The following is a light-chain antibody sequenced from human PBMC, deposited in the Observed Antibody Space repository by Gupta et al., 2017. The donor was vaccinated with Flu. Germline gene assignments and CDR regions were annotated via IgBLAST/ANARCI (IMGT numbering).Light chain of an antibody. CDR2: STD. CDR3: AAWDDSLNGHWV. J-gene: IGLJ3*02. V-gene: IGLV1-44*01. Sequence: QSVLTQPPSASEAPGQRVTISCTGADSNIGFNAVNWYQQIPGAAPKLLIYSTDQRPSGVPARFSGSKSDTSASLAISGLQSEDEAIYYCAAWDDSLNGHWVFGGGTRLTVL. CDR1: DSNIGFNA.